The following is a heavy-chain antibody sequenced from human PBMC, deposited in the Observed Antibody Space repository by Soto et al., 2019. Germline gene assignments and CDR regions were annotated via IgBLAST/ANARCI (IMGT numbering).Heavy chain of an antibody. D-gene: IGHD5-12*01. CDR1: GFTFSDYY. Sequence: GGSLRLSCAASGFTFSDYYMSWIRQAPGKGLEWVSYISSSSSYTNYADSVKGRFTISRDNAKNSLYLQMNSLRAEETAVYYCERVKTHIVDLQHWFDTWGQGTLVTVSS. J-gene: IGHJ5*02. CDR3: ERVKTHIVDLQHWFDT. V-gene: IGHV3-11*06. CDR2: ISSSSSYT.